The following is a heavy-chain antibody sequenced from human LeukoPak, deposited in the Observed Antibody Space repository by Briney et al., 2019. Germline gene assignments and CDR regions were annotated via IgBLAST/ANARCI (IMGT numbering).Heavy chain of an antibody. D-gene: IGHD3-3*01. CDR3: AKDTFLAY. CDR2: INYSGNT. V-gene: IGHV4-39*02. J-gene: IGHJ4*02. CDR1: GGYISSDDHN. Sequence: PSETLSLTCTVPGGYISSDDHNWGWIRQPPGKGLEWLGKINYSGNTHHNPSLKCRVTISVDTSKNQFSLKLDSVTAADTAVYYCAKDTFLAYWGQGTLVTVSS.